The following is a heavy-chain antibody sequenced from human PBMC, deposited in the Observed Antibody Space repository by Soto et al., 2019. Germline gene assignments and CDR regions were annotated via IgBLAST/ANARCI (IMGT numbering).Heavy chain of an antibody. CDR2: IIPIFGTA. D-gene: IGHD6-6*01. CDR3: ARVQSIRIAARPENYYYYYGMDV. Sequence: ASVKVSCKASGGTFSSYAISWVRQAPGQGLEWMGGIIPIFGTANYAQKFQGRVTITADESTSTAYMELSSLRSEDTAVYYCARVQSIRIAARPENYYYYYGMDVWGQGTTVTVSS. J-gene: IGHJ6*02. V-gene: IGHV1-69*13. CDR1: GGTFSSYA.